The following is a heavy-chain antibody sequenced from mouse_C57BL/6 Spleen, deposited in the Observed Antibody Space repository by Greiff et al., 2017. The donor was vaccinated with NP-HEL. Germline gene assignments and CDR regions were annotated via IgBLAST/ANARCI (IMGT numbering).Heavy chain of an antibody. CDR2: ISSGGDYI. CDR3: TRGGDVYCIPDCFDY. V-gene: IGHV5-9-1*02. CDR1: GFTFSSYA. J-gene: IGHJ2*01. D-gene: IGHD2-3*01. Sequence: EVKVVESGAGLVKPGASLKLSCAASGFTFSSYAMSWVSQTPEKRLEWVAYISSGGDYIYYAETVKGRFTFSRDNARNTLYLQMSSLKSEDTAIYYCTRGGDVYCIPDCFDYWGQGTTLTVSA.